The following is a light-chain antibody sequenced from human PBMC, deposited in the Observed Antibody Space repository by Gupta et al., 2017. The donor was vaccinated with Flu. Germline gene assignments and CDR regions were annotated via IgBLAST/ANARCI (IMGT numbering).Light chain of an antibody. Sequence: QSALTQPASVSGSPGPSITISCTGTSSDVGSYNLVSWYQQHPGKAPKLMTYEGSKRPAGVSSRFSGSKAGNTASLTISGLQAEDEADYYCCAYAGSSTYVFGTGTKVTVL. V-gene: IGLV2-23*01. CDR2: EGS. CDR3: CAYAGSSTYV. CDR1: SSDVGSYNL. J-gene: IGLJ1*01.